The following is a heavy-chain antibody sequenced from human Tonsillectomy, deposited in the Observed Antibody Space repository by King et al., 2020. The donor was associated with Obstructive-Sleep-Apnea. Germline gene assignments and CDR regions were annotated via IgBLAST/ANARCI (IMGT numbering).Heavy chain of an antibody. J-gene: IGHJ3*02. Sequence: QLVQSGGGVVQPGRSLRLSCAASGFTFSSYAMHWVSQAPGKGLEWGAVIAYDGSNKYYANSVEGRFTISRENSKNTLYLQMNSLRAEDTAVYFCARDGSRKTAARLVVLVHGAFDIWGQGTMVTVSS. CDR1: GFTFSSYA. V-gene: IGHV3-30*04. CDR3: ARDGSRKTAARLVVLVHGAFDI. CDR2: IAYDGSNK. D-gene: IGHD6-19*01.